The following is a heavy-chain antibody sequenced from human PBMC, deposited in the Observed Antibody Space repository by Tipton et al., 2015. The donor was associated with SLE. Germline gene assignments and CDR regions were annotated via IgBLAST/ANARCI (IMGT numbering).Heavy chain of an antibody. CDR2: IFHSGST. CDR3: ARVGHGFDSSGYNSRYYYYMDV. J-gene: IGHJ6*03. V-gene: IGHV4-4*02. D-gene: IGHD3-22*01. Sequence: TLSLTCAISGGSISSSNWWSWVRQPPGKRLERIGEIFHSGSTNYNPSLKSRVTISVDKSKNQFSLKLNTVTAADTAVYYCARVGHGFDSSGYNSRYYYYMDVWGKGTTVTVSS. CDR1: GGSISSSNW.